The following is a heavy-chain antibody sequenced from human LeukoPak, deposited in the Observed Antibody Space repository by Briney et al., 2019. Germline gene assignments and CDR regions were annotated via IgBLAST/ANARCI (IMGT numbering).Heavy chain of an antibody. Sequence: ASVKLSCQASGYTFTSYAITWVRQAPGQGLEWMGWISAYNGNTNYAQNLQGRVTMTTDTSTSTAYMELRSLRSDDTAMYYCARMEMATAIFDYWGQGTLVTVSS. CDR3: ARMEMATAIFDY. D-gene: IGHD5-24*01. V-gene: IGHV1-18*01. CDR2: ISAYNGNT. J-gene: IGHJ4*02. CDR1: GYTFTSYA.